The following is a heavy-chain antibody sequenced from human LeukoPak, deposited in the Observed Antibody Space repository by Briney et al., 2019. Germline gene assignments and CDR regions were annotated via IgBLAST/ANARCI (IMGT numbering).Heavy chain of an antibody. D-gene: IGHD3-10*01. CDR3: ARVFPSAMVRGVDVGWFDP. Sequence: SETQSLTCTVSGFSISNGYYWGWIRQPPGKGLEWIGSIYHSGSTYYNPSLKSRVTISVDTSKNQFSLKLSSVTAADTAVYYCARVFPSAMVRGVDVGWFDPWGQGTLVTVSS. J-gene: IGHJ5*02. V-gene: IGHV4-38-2*02. CDR1: GFSISNGYY. CDR2: IYHSGST.